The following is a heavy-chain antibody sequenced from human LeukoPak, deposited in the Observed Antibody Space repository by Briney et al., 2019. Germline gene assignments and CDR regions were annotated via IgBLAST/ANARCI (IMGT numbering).Heavy chain of an antibody. CDR1: GYTFTGYY. CDR2: INPNSGGT. V-gene: IGHV1-2*02. D-gene: IGHD3/OR15-3a*01. J-gene: IGHJ4*02. CDR3: ARQTGSGLFILP. Sequence: ASVKVSCKASGYTFTGYYMHWERQAPGQRLEWMGWINPNSGGTNYTQKFQARVTMTRDTSISTTYMELSRLRSDDTAVYYCARQTGSGLFILPGGQGTLVTVSS.